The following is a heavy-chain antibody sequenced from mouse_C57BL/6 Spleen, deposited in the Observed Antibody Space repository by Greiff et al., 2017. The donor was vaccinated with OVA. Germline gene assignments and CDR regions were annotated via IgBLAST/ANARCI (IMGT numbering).Heavy chain of an antibody. V-gene: IGHV1-64*01. Sequence: VQLQQSGAELVKPGASVKLSCKASGYTFTSYWMHWVKQRPGQGLEWIGMIHPNSGSTNYNEKFKSKATLTVDKSSSTAYMQLSSLTSEDSAVYYCAREGDGGFAYWGQGTLVTVSA. CDR1: GYTFTSYW. CDR2: IHPNSGST. CDR3: AREGDGGFAY. J-gene: IGHJ3*01.